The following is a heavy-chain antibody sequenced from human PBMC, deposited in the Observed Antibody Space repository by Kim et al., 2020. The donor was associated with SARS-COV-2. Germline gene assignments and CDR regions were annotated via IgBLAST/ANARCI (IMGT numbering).Heavy chain of an antibody. J-gene: IGHJ4*02. Sequence: GGSLRLSCAASGFNFNHYIRTWVRQAPGKGLEWVSSISGDAGTTYYGGSVKGRFTISKDNSKNTLYLQMNSLRVDDTAVYYCAKDLRGGSILRYFDYWGQGALVTVSS. CDR1: GFNFNHYI. D-gene: IGHD3-16*01. CDR3: AKDLRGGSILRYFDY. CDR2: ISGDAGTT. V-gene: IGHV3-23*02.